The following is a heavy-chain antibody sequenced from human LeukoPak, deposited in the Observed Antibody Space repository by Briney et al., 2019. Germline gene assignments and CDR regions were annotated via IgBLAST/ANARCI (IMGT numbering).Heavy chain of an antibody. J-gene: IGHJ4*02. V-gene: IGHV3-30*03. CDR1: GFTFSSYG. CDR3: AREQWFDY. D-gene: IGHD2-8*01. CDR2: ISYDGSNK. Sequence: GRSLSLSCAVSGFTFSSYGMHWVRQAPGKGLEWVAVISYDGSNKYYADSVKGRFTISRDNAKNSLYLQMNSLRAEDTAVYYCAREQWFDYWGQGTLVTVSS.